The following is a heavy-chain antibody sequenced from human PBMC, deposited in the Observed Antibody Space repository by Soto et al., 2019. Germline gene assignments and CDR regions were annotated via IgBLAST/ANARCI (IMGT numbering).Heavy chain of an antibody. V-gene: IGHV3-30-3*01. Sequence: QVQLVESGGGVVQPGGSLRLSCAASGFTFSNYAMHWVRQDPGKGLVWVAVISYDGSNKYYADSVKGRFTISRDNSNNTLYLQMNSLRAEDTAVYYCARNWNYGGYGMDVWGQGTTVTVSS. CDR1: GFTFSNYA. CDR2: ISYDGSNK. D-gene: IGHD1-7*01. CDR3: ARNWNYGGYGMDV. J-gene: IGHJ6*02.